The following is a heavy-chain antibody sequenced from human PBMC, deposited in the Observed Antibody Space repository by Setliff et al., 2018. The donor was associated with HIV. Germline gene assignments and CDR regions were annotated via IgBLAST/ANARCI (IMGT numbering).Heavy chain of an antibody. CDR1: GGTFSSYA. Sequence: SVKVSCKTSGGTFSSYAITWVRQAPGQGLEWMGGIIPFFGKPNYAQRFQGRVTITADESTSTAYMELSSLRSEDTAVYYCATVSESRILGYFDYWGQGTLVTVSS. CDR2: IIPFFGKP. D-gene: IGHD2-15*01. V-gene: IGHV1-69*13. J-gene: IGHJ4*02. CDR3: ATVSESRILGYFDY.